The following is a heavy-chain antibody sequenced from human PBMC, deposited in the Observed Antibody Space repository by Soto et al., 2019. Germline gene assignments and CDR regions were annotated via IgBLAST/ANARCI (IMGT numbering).Heavy chain of an antibody. D-gene: IGHD2-2*01. J-gene: IGHJ4*02. V-gene: IGHV4-59*01. CDR1: GGSIDYYD. CDR3: ARVPESSSLEATYYFDS. CDR2: VSDSGST. Sequence: SETLSLTXTVSGGSIDYYDWTWIRQPPGKGLEWIVYVSDSGSTKYNPSLRSRVTISVDTSKNRFSLKLNSVTAADTAVYYCARVPESSSLEATYYFDSGGQGSLVTVSS.